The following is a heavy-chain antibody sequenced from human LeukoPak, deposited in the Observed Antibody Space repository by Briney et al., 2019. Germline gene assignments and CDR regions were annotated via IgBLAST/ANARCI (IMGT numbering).Heavy chain of an antibody. CDR1: GFTFSNYA. D-gene: IGHD4-23*01. J-gene: IGHJ4*02. Sequence: GGSLRLSCAASGFTFSNYAMSWVRQAPGKGLEWVSAISGNGGSTYYADSVKGRFTISRDNPKSTLYLQMDSLRAEDTAVYYCAKMSPHGGRPSWGGQGALVTVSS. V-gene: IGHV3-23*01. CDR3: AKMSPHGGRPSW. CDR2: ISGNGGST.